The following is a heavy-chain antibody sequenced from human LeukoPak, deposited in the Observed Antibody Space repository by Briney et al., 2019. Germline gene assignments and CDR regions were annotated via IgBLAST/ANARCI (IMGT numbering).Heavy chain of an antibody. CDR1: GFTFSRHA. CDR3: ARATDYYGSGSYLPLYYFYGIDV. V-gene: IGHV3-30*04. J-gene: IGHJ6*04. CDR2: ISYDGSDE. Sequence: GGSLSLSCAASGFTFSRHAMHWVRQSPGKGLEWVAIISYDGSDESIADSVKGRFSISRDNSRNTLDLQMNSLTTEDTALYYCARATDYYGSGSYLPLYYFYGIDVWGKGTAVIVSS. D-gene: IGHD3-10*01.